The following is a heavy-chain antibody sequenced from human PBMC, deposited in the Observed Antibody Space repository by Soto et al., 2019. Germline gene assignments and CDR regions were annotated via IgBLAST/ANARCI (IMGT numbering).Heavy chain of an antibody. D-gene: IGHD3-9*01. CDR2: INAGSGNT. CDR1: GYTFTRYA. CDR3: ARGYFDWLSFDY. Sequence: ASAKLSCKASGYTFTRYAMHWLRHAPGQRLEWMGWINAGSGNTKYSQKFQGRVTITRDTSASTAYMELSSLRSEVTAVYYCARGYFDWLSFDYWGQGTLVTVSS. J-gene: IGHJ4*02. V-gene: IGHV1-3*01.